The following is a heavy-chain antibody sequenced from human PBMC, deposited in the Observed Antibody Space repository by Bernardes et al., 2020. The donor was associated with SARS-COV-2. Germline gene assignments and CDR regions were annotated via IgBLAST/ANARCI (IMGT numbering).Heavy chain of an antibody. Sequence: GESLKISCKGSGYSFTSYWISWVRQMPGKGLEWMGRIDPSDSYTNYSPSFQGHVTISADKSISTAYLQWSSLKASDTAMYYCARARFGAGQWLVSDAFDIWGQGTMVTVSS. CDR1: GYSFTSYW. CDR3: ARARFGAGQWLVSDAFDI. V-gene: IGHV5-10-1*01. J-gene: IGHJ3*02. D-gene: IGHD6-19*01. CDR2: IDPSDSYT.